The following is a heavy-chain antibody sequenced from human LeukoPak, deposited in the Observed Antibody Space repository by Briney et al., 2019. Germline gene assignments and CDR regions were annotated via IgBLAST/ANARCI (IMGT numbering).Heavy chain of an antibody. CDR1: GFTFSSYA. D-gene: IGHD3-10*01. V-gene: IGHV3-23*01. Sequence: GGSLRLSCAASGFTFSSYAMNWVRQAPGKGPEWVSGISSSGRNTYYADSVKGRFTISRDNSKNTLFLQMNSLRAEDTAIYFCAKEGSPGFGDLYFYYMDVWGKGTTVTVSS. J-gene: IGHJ6*03. CDR3: AKEGSPGFGDLYFYYMDV. CDR2: ISSSGRNT.